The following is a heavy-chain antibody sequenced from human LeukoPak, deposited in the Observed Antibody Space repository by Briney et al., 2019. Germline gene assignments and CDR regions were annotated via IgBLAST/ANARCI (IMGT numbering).Heavy chain of an antibody. J-gene: IGHJ5*02. CDR3: ASFESDWFDP. CDR2: IYTSGST. CDR1: GGSVSSGSHY. V-gene: IGHV4-61*02. Sequence: PSQTLSLTCTVSGGSVSSGSHYWSWIRQPAGKGLEWIGRIYTSGSTNYNPSLKSRVTISVDTSKNQFSLNLGSVTAADTAVYYCASFESDWFDPWGQGTLVTVSS.